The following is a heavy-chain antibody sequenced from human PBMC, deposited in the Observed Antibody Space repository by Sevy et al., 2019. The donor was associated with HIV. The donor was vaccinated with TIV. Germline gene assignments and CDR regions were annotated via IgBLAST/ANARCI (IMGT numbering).Heavy chain of an antibody. J-gene: IGHJ4*02. CDR2: ISGSGGST. D-gene: IGHD2-21*02. CDR1: GFTFSSYA. Sequence: GGSLRLSCAASGFTFSSYAMSWVRQAPGKGLERVSAISGSGGSTYYADSVKGRFTISRDNSKNTLYLQMNSLRAEDTAVYYCAKDVRYCGGDCYPIYFDYWRQGTLVTVSS. V-gene: IGHV3-23*01. CDR3: AKDVRYCGGDCYPIYFDY.